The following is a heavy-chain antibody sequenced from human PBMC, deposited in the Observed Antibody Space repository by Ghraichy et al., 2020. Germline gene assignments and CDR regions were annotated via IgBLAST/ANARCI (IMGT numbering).Heavy chain of an antibody. CDR2: IYYNGNA. CDR1: GGSIRSHF. CDR3: ARRGRGYSLYYYGLDV. V-gene: IGHV4-59*08. D-gene: IGHD5-18*01. J-gene: IGHJ6*02. Sequence: ETLSLTCTVSGGSIRSHFWSWIRQSPGKGLEWIGYIYYNGNANYHPSLKSRVTISVDTDKNQFSLSLTSVTAADTAIYYCARRGRGYSLYYYGLDVWGQGTTVTVSS.